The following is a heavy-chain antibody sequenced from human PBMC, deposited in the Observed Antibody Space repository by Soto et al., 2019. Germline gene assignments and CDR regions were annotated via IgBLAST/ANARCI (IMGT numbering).Heavy chain of an antibody. V-gene: IGHV4-30-4*01. CDR3: ARALIQLWPHYYYGMDV. D-gene: IGHD5-18*01. CDR1: GGSISSGDYY. CDR2: IYYSGTT. Sequence: QVQLQESGPGLVKPSQTLSLTCTVSGGSISSGDYYWSWIRQPPGKGLEWIGYIYYSGTTYYNPSLKSRVTISVDTSKNRFSLKVSSVTAADTAVYYCARALIQLWPHYYYGMDVWGQGTTVTVSS. J-gene: IGHJ6*02.